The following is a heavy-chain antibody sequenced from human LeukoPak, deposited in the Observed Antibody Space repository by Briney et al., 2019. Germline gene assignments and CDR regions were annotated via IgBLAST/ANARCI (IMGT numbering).Heavy chain of an antibody. Sequence: SETLPLTCTVSGDSISYYYWSWIRQPPGKGLEWIGYIYYSGSTNYNPSLKSRVTISVDTSKNQFSLKLSSVTAADTAVYYCARDVLAAAGNWFDPWGQGTLVTVSS. V-gene: IGHV4-59*12. CDR1: GDSISYYY. J-gene: IGHJ5*02. D-gene: IGHD6-13*01. CDR2: IYYSGST. CDR3: ARDVLAAAGNWFDP.